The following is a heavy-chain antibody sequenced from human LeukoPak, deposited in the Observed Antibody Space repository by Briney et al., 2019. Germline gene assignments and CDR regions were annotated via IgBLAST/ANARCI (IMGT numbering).Heavy chain of an antibody. V-gene: IGHV3-7*01. CDR1: GSIFSSYW. CDR3: VRDQGAAGDY. D-gene: IGHD6-13*01. J-gene: IGHJ4*02. Sequence: GGSLRLSCAVSGSIFSSYWMTWVSQAPGKRLEWVSNIDQDGSDKSYVDSVKGRFTISRDNAKNSLYLEMNSLRAEDTALYYCVRDQGAAGDYWGQGTLVIVSS. CDR2: IDQDGSDK.